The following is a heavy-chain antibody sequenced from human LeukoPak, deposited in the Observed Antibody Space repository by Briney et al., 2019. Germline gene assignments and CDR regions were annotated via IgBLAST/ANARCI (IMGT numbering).Heavy chain of an antibody. CDR2: ISSSGNTI. J-gene: IGHJ4*02. CDR1: GFTFSTYE. CDR3: ARGAMAAAGTSSDY. Sequence: GGSLRLSCAASGFTFSTYEMNWVRQAPGKGLEWVSYISSSGNTIYYADSVKGRLTISRDNAKNSLYLQMNSLRAEDTAVYYCARGAMAAAGTSSDYWGRGTLVTVSS. V-gene: IGHV3-48*03. D-gene: IGHD6-13*01.